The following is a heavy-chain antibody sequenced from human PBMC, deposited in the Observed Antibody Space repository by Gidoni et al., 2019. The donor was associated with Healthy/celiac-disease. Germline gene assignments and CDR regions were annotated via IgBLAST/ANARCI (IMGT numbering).Heavy chain of an antibody. J-gene: IGHJ4*02. CDR1: GFTFSSYS. V-gene: IGHV3-23*01. CDR2: ISGSGGST. Sequence: EVQLLVSGGGLVQPGGSLRLSCAASGFTFSSYSMSWVRQAPGRGLEWVSAISGSGGSTYYADSVKGRFTISRDNSKNTLYLQMNSLRAEDTAVYYCAKDVSTLPLRTHFDYWGQGTLVTVSS. CDR3: AKDVSTLPLRTHFDY. D-gene: IGHD2-2*01.